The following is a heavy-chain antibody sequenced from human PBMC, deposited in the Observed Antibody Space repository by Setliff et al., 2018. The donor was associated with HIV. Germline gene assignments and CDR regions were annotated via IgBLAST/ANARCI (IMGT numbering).Heavy chain of an antibody. D-gene: IGHD6-6*01. V-gene: IGHV1-18*04. J-gene: IGHJ5*02. CDR1: GYAFSNYG. CDR2: VSGYNGNI. Sequence: ASVKVSCKASGYAFSNYGINWVRQAPGQGLEWMGWVSGYNGNIRYAEEFQDRLTLTTDTSTTTAYMDLTSLRSDDTAVYYCAREGGLDWGFVAARTRWFDPWGQGTLVTVSS. CDR3: AREGGLDWGFVAARTRWFDP.